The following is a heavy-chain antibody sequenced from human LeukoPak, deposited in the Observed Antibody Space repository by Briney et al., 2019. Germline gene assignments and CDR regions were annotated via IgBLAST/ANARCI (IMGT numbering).Heavy chain of an antibody. CDR2: ISSSGSTI. D-gene: IGHD4-17*01. CDR3: ARDPDYGDYLDY. CDR1: GFTFSDYY. J-gene: IGHJ4*02. V-gene: IGHV3-11*01. Sequence: PGGSLRLSCAASGFTFSDYYMSWIRQAPGKGLEWVSYISSSGSTIYHADSVKGRFTISRDNAKNSLYLQMNSLRAEDTAVYYCARDPDYGDYLDYWGQGTLVTVSS.